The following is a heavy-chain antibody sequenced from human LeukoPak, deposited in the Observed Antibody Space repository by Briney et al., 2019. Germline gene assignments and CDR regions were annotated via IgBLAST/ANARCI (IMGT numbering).Heavy chain of an antibody. CDR1: GFTFSSHA. D-gene: IGHD2-2*01. CDR2: LSGGGYNT. J-gene: IGHJ4*02. CDR3: AKDPYGTRYFDY. V-gene: IGHV3-23*01. Sequence: GGSLRLSCAASGFTFSSHALSWVRQAPGKGLEWVPSLSGGGYNTYYADSVKGRFTISRDNSKNTVYLQMNSLRAEDTAVYYCAKDPYGTRYFDYWGQGTLVTVSS.